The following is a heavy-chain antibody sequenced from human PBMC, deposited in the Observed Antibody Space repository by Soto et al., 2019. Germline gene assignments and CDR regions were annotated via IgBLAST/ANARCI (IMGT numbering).Heavy chain of an antibody. CDR3: ARSKITGIKTRPDYYYYGMDV. Sequence: ASVKVYCKPSCSTFTTDGIIWGRKAPGQGLEWLGWISPYNGTTKYAEKFQGEMTMTTDTATSTAYMDLRSLRAEDTAVYYCARSKITGIKTRPDYYYYGMDVWGQGTTVTVSS. CDR1: CSTFTTDG. J-gene: IGHJ6*02. V-gene: IGHV1-18*04. D-gene: IGHD1-20*01. CDR2: ISPYNGTT.